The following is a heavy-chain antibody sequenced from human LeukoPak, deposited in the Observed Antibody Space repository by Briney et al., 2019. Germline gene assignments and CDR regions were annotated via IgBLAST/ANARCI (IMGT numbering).Heavy chain of an antibody. D-gene: IGHD6-19*01. CDR2: ISGSSLTT. V-gene: IGHV3-23*01. Sequence: GGSLRLSCAASGFTFSSYALSWVRQAPGKGLEWVSLISGSSLTTDYADSVKGRFTISRDNSKNTLSLQRNSLNADDTAVYYCAKHLRTSVWFFDSWGQGTLVTVSS. CDR1: GFTFSSYA. J-gene: IGHJ4*02. CDR3: AKHLRTSVWFFDS.